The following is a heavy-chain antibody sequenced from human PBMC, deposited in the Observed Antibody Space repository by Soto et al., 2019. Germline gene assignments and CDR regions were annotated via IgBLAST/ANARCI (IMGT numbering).Heavy chain of an antibody. CDR2: MNTNSGNT. CDR3: ARMGYYHYYGMDV. CDR1: GYTFTNYG. J-gene: IGHJ6*02. Sequence: GASVKVSCKASGYTFTNYGISWVRQAPGQGLEWMGWMNTNSGNTDYAQKFQGRVTMTRNTSISTAYMELSSLRSEDTAVYYCARMGYYHYYGMDVWGQGTTVTVSS. V-gene: IGHV1-8*02.